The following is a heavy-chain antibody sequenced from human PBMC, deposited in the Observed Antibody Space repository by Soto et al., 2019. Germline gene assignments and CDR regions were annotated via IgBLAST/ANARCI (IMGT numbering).Heavy chain of an antibody. CDR2: ISGSGGST. J-gene: IGHJ4*02. V-gene: IGHV3-23*01. CDR1: GFPFSSYA. D-gene: IGHD6-19*01. CDR3: AKPPDLQWLVLPLA. Sequence: GGSLRLSCAASGFPFSSYAMSWVRQAPGKGLEWVSAISGSGGSTYYADSVKGRFTISRDNSKNTLYLQMNSLRAEDTAVYYCAKPPDLQWLVLPLAWGQGTLVTVSS.